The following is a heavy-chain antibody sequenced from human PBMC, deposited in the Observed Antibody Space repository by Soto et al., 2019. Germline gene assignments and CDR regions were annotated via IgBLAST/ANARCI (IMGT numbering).Heavy chain of an antibody. CDR3: ARENAGWQQSFDY. V-gene: IGHV1-18*01. CDR2: ISVYSGKT. J-gene: IGHJ4*02. Sequence: ASVKVSCKASGYTFTSYDISWVRQAPGQGLEWMGWISVYSGKTNYAQKLQGRVTMTTDTSTSTAYMELRSLRSDDTAMYYCARENAGWQQSFDYWGQGTLVTV. CDR1: GYTFTSYD. D-gene: IGHD6-19*01.